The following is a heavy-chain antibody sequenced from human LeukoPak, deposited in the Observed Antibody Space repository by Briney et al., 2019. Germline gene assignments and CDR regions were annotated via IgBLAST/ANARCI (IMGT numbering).Heavy chain of an antibody. CDR3: ARGYYYSGTYYFSFFDY. V-gene: IGHV3-7*01. CDR1: GFTFNKYW. CDR2: INQDDSQI. D-gene: IGHD3-10*01. Sequence: GGSLRLSCAASGFTFNKYWLTWVRQAPGKGLEWVANINQDDSQIYYLESVEGRFTITRDNARNSLHLQMNRLRAENTAIYYCARGYYYSGTYYFSFFDYWGQGTLVTVSS. J-gene: IGHJ4*02.